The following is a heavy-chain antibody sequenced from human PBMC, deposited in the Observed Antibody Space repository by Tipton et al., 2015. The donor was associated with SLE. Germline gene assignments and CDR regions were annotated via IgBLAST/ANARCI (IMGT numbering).Heavy chain of an antibody. Sequence: GSLRLSCAASGFTFSGSAMHWVRQASGKGLEWLGRIRKKPNNYATAYAASVKGRFTISRDDSRNTTFLQMKSLRAEDTAVYYCASGLIYYGSAYWGQGTLVTVSS. CDR1: GFTFSGSA. J-gene: IGHJ4*02. D-gene: IGHD3-10*01. CDR2: IRKKPNNYAT. CDR3: ASGLIYYGSAY. V-gene: IGHV3-73*01.